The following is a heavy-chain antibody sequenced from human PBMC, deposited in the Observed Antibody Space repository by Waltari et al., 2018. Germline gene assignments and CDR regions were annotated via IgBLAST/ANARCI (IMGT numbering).Heavy chain of an antibody. V-gene: IGHV1-69*02. D-gene: IGHD7-27*01. Sequence: QVQLVQSGAEVKKPGSSVKVSCKASGGTFSSYTISWVRQAPGQGLEWMGRIIPILGIANYAQKCQGRVTITADKSTSTAYMELSSLRSEDTAVYYCASPLGGMDVWGQGTTVTVSS. CDR2: IIPILGIA. CDR1: GGTFSSYT. J-gene: IGHJ6*02. CDR3: ASPLGGMDV.